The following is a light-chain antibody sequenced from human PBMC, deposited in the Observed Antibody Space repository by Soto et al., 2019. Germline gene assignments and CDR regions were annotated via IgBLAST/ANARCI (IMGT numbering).Light chain of an antibody. Sequence: QSVLTQPASVSGSPGQSITISCTGTSSDIGHYDYVFWYQQHPGNAPKLLIYEVNKRPSGAPDRFPAFKSGNTASLPVSGIQAEDEADYYCSSYAGSSNVFGTGTKVTVL. CDR2: EVN. CDR3: SSYAGSSNV. V-gene: IGLV2-8*01. J-gene: IGLJ1*01. CDR1: SSDIGHYDY.